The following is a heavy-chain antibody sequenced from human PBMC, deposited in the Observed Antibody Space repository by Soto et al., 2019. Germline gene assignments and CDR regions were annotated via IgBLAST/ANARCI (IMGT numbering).Heavy chain of an antibody. Sequence: SETLSLTCAVYGGSFSGYYWSWIRQPPGKGLEWIGEINHSGSTNYNPSLKSRVTISVDTSKNQFSLKLSSVTAADTAVYYCARANDYVWGSQPAFDYWGQGTMVTVYS. CDR2: INHSGST. V-gene: IGHV4-34*01. CDR1: GGSFSGYY. J-gene: IGHJ4*02. D-gene: IGHD3-16*01. CDR3: ARANDYVWGSQPAFDY.